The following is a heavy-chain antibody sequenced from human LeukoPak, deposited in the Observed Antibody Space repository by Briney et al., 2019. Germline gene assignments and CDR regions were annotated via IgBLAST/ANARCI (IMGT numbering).Heavy chain of an antibody. CDR2: IDNSGTT. CDR3: ARLYRDGSYYYYYMDV. CDR1: GASISSSPYY. D-gene: IGHD2-2*02. V-gene: IGHV4-39*01. Sequence: PSETLSLTCTVSGASISSSPYYWGWIRHPPGKGLEWIGSIDNSGTTHYNPSLKSRVIITVDISKNQFSLELNSVTAADTAVYYCARLYRDGSYYYYYMDVWGKGTTVTVS. J-gene: IGHJ6*03.